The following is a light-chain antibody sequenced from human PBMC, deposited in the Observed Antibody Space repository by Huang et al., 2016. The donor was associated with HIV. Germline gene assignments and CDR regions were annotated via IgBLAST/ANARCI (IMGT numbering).Light chain of an antibody. CDR3: QQYDAYSYT. CDR1: QSISTW. J-gene: IGKJ2*01. CDR2: KAS. Sequence: DIQMTQSPSTLSASVGDSVTITCRASQSISTWLAWYQQKPGKAPKVLIYKASSLQSGVPSRFSGSGSGTEFTLTISGVQPEDFATYYCQQYDAYSYTFGQGTKLEIK. V-gene: IGKV1-5*03.